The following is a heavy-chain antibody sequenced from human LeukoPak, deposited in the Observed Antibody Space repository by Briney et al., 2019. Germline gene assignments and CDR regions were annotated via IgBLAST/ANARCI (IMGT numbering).Heavy chain of an antibody. J-gene: IGHJ4*02. D-gene: IGHD1-26*01. CDR2: IYPGDSDT. V-gene: IGHV5-51*01. CDR3: ARRGPSGSYSHFDY. Sequence: GESLKISCEGSGYSFTNYWIGWVRQMPGKGLEWMGIIYPGDSDTRYSPSFQGQVTISADKSINTAYLQWSSLKASDTAIYYCARRGPSGSYSHFDYWGRGTLVTVSP. CDR1: GYSFTNYW.